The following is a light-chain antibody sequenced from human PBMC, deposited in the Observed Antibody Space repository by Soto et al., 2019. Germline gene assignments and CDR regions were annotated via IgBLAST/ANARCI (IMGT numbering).Light chain of an antibody. CDR3: QQYNNWPRT. CDR1: QSVSSN. J-gene: IGKJ1*01. Sequence: EIVMTQSPATLSVSPGERATLSCRASQSVSSNLAWYQQKPGQAPRLLIYGASTRATGIPARFSGSGSGTEVTLTISSLQSEDFAVYYCQQYNNWPRTFGQGTKVEIK. CDR2: GAS. V-gene: IGKV3-15*01.